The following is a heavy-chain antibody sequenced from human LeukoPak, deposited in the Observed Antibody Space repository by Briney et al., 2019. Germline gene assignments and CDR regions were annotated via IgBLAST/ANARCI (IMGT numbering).Heavy chain of an antibody. CDR1: GGSISSSNYY. D-gene: IGHD6-13*01. Sequence: PSETLSLTCTVSGGSISSSNYYWGWIRQPPGKGLEWIGSIYYSGSTYYNPSLKSRVTMSVDTSENQLSLRLSSVTAADTALYYCARAHTSNWYMDSWGRGTLVTVSS. J-gene: IGHJ4*02. CDR2: IYYSGST. V-gene: IGHV4-39*07. CDR3: ARAHTSNWYMDS.